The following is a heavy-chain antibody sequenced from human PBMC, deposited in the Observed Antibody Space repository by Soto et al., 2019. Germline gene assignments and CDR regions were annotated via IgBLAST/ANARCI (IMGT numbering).Heavy chain of an antibody. V-gene: IGHV4-59*01. Sequence: SETLSLTCTVSAASFSKYYWSWIRQPPGKGLEWIGYIYFNGNTNYNPSLKRRVTISIDTSKKQISLNLTSVTDADTAVYYCASVTFGGVVLAHWGQGTLVTVSA. J-gene: IGHJ4*02. CDR1: AASFSKYY. CDR3: ASVTFGGVVLAH. D-gene: IGHD3-16*01. CDR2: IYFNGNT.